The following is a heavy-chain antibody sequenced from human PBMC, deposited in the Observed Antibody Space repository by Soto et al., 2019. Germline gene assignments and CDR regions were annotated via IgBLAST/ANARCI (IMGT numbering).Heavy chain of an antibody. J-gene: IGHJ4*02. V-gene: IGHV3-23*01. CDR1: GFTFSSYA. D-gene: IGHD1-26*01. Sequence: HPGGSLRLSCAASGFTFSSYAMSWVRQAPGKGLEWVSAISGSGGSTYYADSVKGRFTISRDNSKNTLYLQMNSLRAEDTAVYYCAKDYGLIVGATPLDYWGQGTLVTVSS. CDR3: AKDYGLIVGATPLDY. CDR2: ISGSGGST.